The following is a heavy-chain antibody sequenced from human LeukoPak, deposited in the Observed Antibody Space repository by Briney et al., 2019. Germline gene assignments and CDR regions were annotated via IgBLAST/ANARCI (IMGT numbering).Heavy chain of an antibody. D-gene: IGHD3-9*01. CDR3: ARGYTYYDILTGYSNTLYYFDY. J-gene: IGHJ4*02. Sequence: PSETLSLTCAVYGGSFSGYYWTWIRQPPGKGLEWIGEINHSGSTNYNPSLKSRVTISVDTSKNQFSLKLSSVTAADTAVYYCARGYTYYDILTGYSNTLYYFDYWGQGTLVTVPS. CDR2: INHSGST. V-gene: IGHV4-34*01. CDR1: GGSFSGYY.